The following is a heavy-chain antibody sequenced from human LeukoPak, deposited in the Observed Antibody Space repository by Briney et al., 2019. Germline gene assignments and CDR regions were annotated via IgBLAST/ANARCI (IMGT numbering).Heavy chain of an antibody. CDR2: IYYSGST. D-gene: IGHD3-16*02. J-gene: IGHJ4*02. CDR1: GGSISSSSYY. V-gene: IGHV4-39*02. Sequence: SSETLSLTCTVSGGSISSSSYYWGWIRQPPGKGLEWIGSIYYSGSTYYNPSLKSRVTISVDTSKNQFSLKLSSVTAADTAVYYCARDLPQNEVITRDYWGQGTLVTVSS. CDR3: ARDLPQNEVITRDY.